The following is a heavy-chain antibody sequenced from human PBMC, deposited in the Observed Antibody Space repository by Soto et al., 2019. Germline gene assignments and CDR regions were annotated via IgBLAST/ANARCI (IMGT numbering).Heavy chain of an antibody. D-gene: IGHD6-19*01. CDR3: VRGSGSSGWRVYYHYYGMYG. V-gene: IGHV4-34*01. J-gene: IGHJ6*01. CDR2: INHSGST. CDR1: GGSFSGYY. Sequence: WGTLSITCAVYGGSFSGYYWSWIRQPPGKGLEWIGEINHSGSTNYNPSLKSRVTISVDTSKNQFSLKLSSVTAADTAVYYCVRGSGSSGWRVYYHYYGMYGCAQGTTVTV.